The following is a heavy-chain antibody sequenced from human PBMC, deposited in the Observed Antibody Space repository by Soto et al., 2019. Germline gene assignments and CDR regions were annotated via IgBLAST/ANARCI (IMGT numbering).Heavy chain of an antibody. J-gene: IGHJ6*02. CDR1: GYTFTGYY. CDR2: INPNSGGT. Sequence: ASVKVSCKASGYTFTGYYMHWVRQAPGQGLEWMGWINPNSGGTNYAQKFQGRVTMTRDTSISTAYMELSRLRSDDTAVYYCARDPHGSTSCYLHLCYDYYGMDVWGQGTTVTVSS. D-gene: IGHD2-2*01. CDR3: ARDPHGSTSCYLHLCYDYYGMDV. V-gene: IGHV1-2*02.